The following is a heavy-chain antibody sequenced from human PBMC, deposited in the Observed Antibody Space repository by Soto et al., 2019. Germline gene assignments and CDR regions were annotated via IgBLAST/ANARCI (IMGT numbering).Heavy chain of an antibody. D-gene: IGHD2-2*01. Sequence: ASETLSLTCTVSGGSISDDSYWSWIRQTPGKGLEWIGYIYHTGNTYYNPSLRSRVSISVDKSKSQFSLKLISVTAADTAAYFCARDEYQLLSSVSWFDSWGQGTLVTVSS. CDR1: GGSISDDSY. J-gene: IGHJ5*01. CDR3: ARDEYQLLSSVSWFDS. V-gene: IGHV4-30-4*01. CDR2: IYHTGNT.